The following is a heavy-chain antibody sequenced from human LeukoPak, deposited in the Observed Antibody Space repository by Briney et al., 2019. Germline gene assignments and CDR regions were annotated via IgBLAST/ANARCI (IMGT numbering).Heavy chain of an antibody. J-gene: IGHJ6*02. V-gene: IGHV1-2*06. D-gene: IGHD5-18*01. Sequence: ASVKVSCKASGYTFTGYYMHWVRQAPGQGLEWMGRINPNSGGTKYAQTLKGRVTMTRDTTISTAYMELSSLRSDETAVYYCGRDGDTYGYYYYGLDVWGQGTTVTVSS. CDR2: INPNSGGT. CDR3: GRDGDTYGYYYYGLDV. CDR1: GYTFTGYY.